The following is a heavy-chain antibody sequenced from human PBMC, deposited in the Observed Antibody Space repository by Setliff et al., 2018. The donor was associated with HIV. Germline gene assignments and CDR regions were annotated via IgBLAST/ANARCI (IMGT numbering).Heavy chain of an antibody. Sequence: GGSLRLSCAASGFTFSNAWMSWVRQAPGKGLEWVSAISVGGGNTYYADSVKGRFTISRDNSKNTLYLQMNSLRAEDTAVYYCAKDEGTAYYYYYYMDVWGKGTTVTVSS. V-gene: IGHV3-23*01. CDR2: ISVGGGNT. CDR3: AKDEGTAYYYYYYMDV. J-gene: IGHJ6*03. CDR1: GFTFSNAW. D-gene: IGHD5-18*01.